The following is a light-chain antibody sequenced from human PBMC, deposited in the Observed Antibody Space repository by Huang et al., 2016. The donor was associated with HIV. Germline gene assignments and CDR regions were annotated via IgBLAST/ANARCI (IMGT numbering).Light chain of an antibody. V-gene: IGKV3-11*01. CDR1: QNIGNY. Sequence: EIVLTQSPATLSLSPGDRATLSCRASQNIGNYLAWYQQKPGQAPRLLIYDTSNRATGITARFSGGGSGTDFTLTISSLEPEDFAVYFCQQRSNWLTFGGGTKVETK. CDR2: DTS. J-gene: IGKJ4*01. CDR3: QQRSNWLT.